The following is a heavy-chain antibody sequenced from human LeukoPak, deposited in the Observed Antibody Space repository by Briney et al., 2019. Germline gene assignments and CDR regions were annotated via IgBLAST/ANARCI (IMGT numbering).Heavy chain of an antibody. D-gene: IGHD3-9*01. V-gene: IGHV4-39*07. Sequence: SETLSLTCTVSGGSISSSSYYWGWIRQPPGKGLEWIGSIYYSGSTYYNPSLKSRVTISVDTSKNQFSLKLSSVTAADTAVYYCARLKLRYFDWLYTPERYYFDYWGQGTLVTVSS. CDR3: ARLKLRYFDWLYTPERYYFDY. CDR2: IYYSGST. CDR1: GGSISSSSYY. J-gene: IGHJ4*02.